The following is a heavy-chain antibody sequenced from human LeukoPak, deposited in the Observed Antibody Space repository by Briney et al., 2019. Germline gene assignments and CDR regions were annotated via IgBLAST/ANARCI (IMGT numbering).Heavy chain of an antibody. V-gene: IGHV3-7*03. Sequence: SGGSLRLSCAASGFTFSNYWMTWVRQAPGKGLEWVANINRDGSERYYVDSVKGRFTISRDDAKSSLYLQMNSLRAEDTAVYYCAREPTGYDYWGQGTLVTVSS. J-gene: IGHJ4*02. CDR3: AREPTGYDY. CDR2: INRDGSER. D-gene: IGHD5-12*01. CDR1: GFTFSNYW.